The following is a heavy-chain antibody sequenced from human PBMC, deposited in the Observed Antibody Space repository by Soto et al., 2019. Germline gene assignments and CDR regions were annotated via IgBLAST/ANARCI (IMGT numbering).Heavy chain of an antibody. J-gene: IGHJ6*02. CDR1: GYTFTSYY. V-gene: IGHV1-46*01. CDR2: INPSGGST. D-gene: IGHD3-10*01. CDR3: ARDLNPPLMVTTNYYYGMDV. Sequence: ASVKVSCKASGYTFTSYYMHWVRQAPGQGLEWMGIINPSGGSTSYAQKLQGRVTMTRDTSTSTVYRELSSLRSEDTAVYYCARDLNPPLMVTTNYYYGMDVWGQGTTVTVSS.